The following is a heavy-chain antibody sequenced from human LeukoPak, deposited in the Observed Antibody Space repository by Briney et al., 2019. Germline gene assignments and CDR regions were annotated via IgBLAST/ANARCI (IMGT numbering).Heavy chain of an antibody. J-gene: IGHJ4*02. CDR3: ARGRDSRGYQFMGFDS. V-gene: IGHV4-61*02. CDR2: IWADGAP. D-gene: IGHD3-22*01. Sequence: SETLSLTCTVSGGSISCGNYYWSWIRQPAGKGLEWIGRIWADGAPTYRPSLKSRVTISVDTSKNQFSLRLSSVTAADTAVYYCARGRDSRGYQFMGFDSWGQGALVTVS. CDR1: GGSISCGNYY.